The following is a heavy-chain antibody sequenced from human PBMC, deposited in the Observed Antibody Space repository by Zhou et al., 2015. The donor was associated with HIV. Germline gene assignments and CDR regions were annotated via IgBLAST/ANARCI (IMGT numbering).Heavy chain of an antibody. V-gene: IGHV1-8*01. CDR3: ARQGTSGFSGHDKNRLDP. D-gene: IGHD5-12*01. CDR2: MSPATGNT. CDR1: GYSLAKYD. J-gene: IGHJ5*02. Sequence: QGQLVQSGAEVKKPGASTRVSCKASGYSLAKYDLQWVRQASGQGLEWLGWMSPATGNTDYAQKFQGRVTMTRNTTTSTAYLTLSGLTIQDTAVYYCARQGTSGFSGHDKNRLDPWAREPWSPSPQ.